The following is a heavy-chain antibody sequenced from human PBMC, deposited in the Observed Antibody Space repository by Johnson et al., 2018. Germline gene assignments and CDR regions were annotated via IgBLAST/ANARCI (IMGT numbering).Heavy chain of an antibody. Sequence: QVQLVESGAEVKKPGASVKVSCKASGYTFASYDLNWVRQATGQGLEWVGWMSPNSGNTGYAQKFQGRVTMTRNTSISTAYMELSSLTSDDTAVYYGARDYVGNSGWFDPWGQGTLVTVSS. V-gene: IGHV1-8*01. CDR2: MSPNSGNT. D-gene: IGHD4-23*01. CDR1: GYTFASYD. J-gene: IGHJ5*02. CDR3: ARDYVGNSGWFDP.